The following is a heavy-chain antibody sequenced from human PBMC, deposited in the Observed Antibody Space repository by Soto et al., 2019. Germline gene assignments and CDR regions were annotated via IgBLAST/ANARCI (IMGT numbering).Heavy chain of an antibody. J-gene: IGHJ5*02. D-gene: IGHD3-10*01. CDR1: GGTFSSYT. Sequence: QVQLVQAGVEVKKPGSSVKVSFKASGGTFSSYTISWVRQAPGQGLEWMGRIIPILGIANYAQKFQGRVTMTADKATSTAYMELGTLRSEDTGGYYCARDEGHGSGRKKLEWFDPWGQGALVIVSS. CDR2: IIPILGIA. V-gene: IGHV1-69*08. CDR3: ARDEGHGSGRKKLEWFDP.